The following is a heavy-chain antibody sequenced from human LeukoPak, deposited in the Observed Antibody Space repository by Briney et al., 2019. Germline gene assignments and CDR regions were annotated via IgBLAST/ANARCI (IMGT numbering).Heavy chain of an antibody. D-gene: IGHD4/OR15-4a*01. J-gene: IGHJ4*01. CDR3: ARVDLATVLFDY. CDR2: INHSGST. V-gene: IGHV4-34*01. CDR1: GGSFSGYY. Sequence: PSETLSLTCAVYGGSFSGYYWSWIRQPPGKGLEWIGEINHSGSTNCNPSLKSRVTISVGTSKNQFSLKLSSVTAADTAVYYCARVDLATVLFDYWGQGTLVTVSS.